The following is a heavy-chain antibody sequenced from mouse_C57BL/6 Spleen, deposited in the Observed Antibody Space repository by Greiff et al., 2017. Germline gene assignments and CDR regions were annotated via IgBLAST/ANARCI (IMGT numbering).Heavy chain of an antibody. CDR2: IDPSDSYT. V-gene: IGHV1-50*01. J-gene: IGHJ3*01. CDR1: GYTFTSYW. D-gene: IGHD4-1*02. Sequence: QVQLQQPGAELVKPGASVKLSCKASGYTFTSYWMQWVKQRPGQGLEWIGEIDPSDSYTNYNQKFKGKATLTVDTSSSTAYMQLSSLTSEDSAVYYCANWEAWFAYWGQGTLVTVSA. CDR3: ANWEAWFAY.